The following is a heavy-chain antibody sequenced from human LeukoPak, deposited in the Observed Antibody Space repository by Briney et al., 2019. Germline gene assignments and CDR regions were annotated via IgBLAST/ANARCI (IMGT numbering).Heavy chain of an antibody. Sequence: SETLSLTCTVSGGSISSSYWTWIRQPPGKGLEWIGYIYTSGSTDYNPSLKSRVTISVDTSKNQFSLKLTSVTAADTAMYYCARQIAAPGNYSYYMDVWGKGTTVTVSS. J-gene: IGHJ6*03. CDR2: IYTSGST. CDR1: GGSISSSY. V-gene: IGHV4-4*09. D-gene: IGHD6-13*01. CDR3: ARQIAAPGNYSYYMDV.